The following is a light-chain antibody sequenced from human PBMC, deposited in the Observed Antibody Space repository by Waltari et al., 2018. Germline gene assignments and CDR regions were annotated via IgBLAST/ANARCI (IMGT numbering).Light chain of an antibody. J-gene: IGLJ1*01. V-gene: IGLV2-11*01. CDR3: CSYAGDYTGV. CDR1: SIDIGSSAF. Sequence: QSALTQPRSVSGSPGQSVTISCHGTSIDIGSSAFVSWYQPHPGKAPKLMISDVSRRPSGVPDRFSGSKSGNTASLTISGLQAEDEADYYCCSYAGDYTGVFGSGTKVTVL. CDR2: DVS.